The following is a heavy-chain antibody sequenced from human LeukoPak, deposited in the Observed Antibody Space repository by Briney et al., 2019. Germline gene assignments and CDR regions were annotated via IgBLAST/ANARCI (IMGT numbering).Heavy chain of an antibody. CDR1: GFTFSSYA. CDR2: ISGSGGST. Sequence: GGSLRLSCAASGFTFSSYAMSWVRQAPGKGLEWVSAISGSGGSTYYADSVKGRFTISRDNSKNTLYLQMNSLRAEDTAVYYCAKDSGSSGWYGVDYFDYWGQGTLVTVSS. V-gene: IGHV3-23*01. CDR3: AKDSGSSGWYGVDYFDY. J-gene: IGHJ4*02. D-gene: IGHD6-19*01.